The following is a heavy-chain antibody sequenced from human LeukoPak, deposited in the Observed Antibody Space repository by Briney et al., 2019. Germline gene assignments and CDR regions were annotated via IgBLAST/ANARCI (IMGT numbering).Heavy chain of an antibody. CDR3: ARVRGELNRVDC. Sequence: ASVKVSCKASGYTFTSCGISWVRQAPGQGLEWMGWISAYNGNTNYAQRLQGRVTMTTDTSTSTAYMELRSLRSDDTAVYYCARVRGELNRVDCWGQGTLVTVSS. V-gene: IGHV1-18*01. CDR1: GYTFTSCG. J-gene: IGHJ5*01. CDR2: ISAYNGNT. D-gene: IGHD1-26*01.